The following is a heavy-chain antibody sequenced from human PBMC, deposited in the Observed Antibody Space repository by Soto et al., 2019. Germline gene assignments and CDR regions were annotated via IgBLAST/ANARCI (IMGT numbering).Heavy chain of an antibody. J-gene: IGHJ4*02. CDR1: GYTFTSYG. Sequence: ASVKVSCRASGYTFTSYGISWVRQAPGQGLEWMGWISAYNGNTNYAQKLQGRVTMTTDTSTSTAYMELRSPRSDDTAVYYCARVSPQKHQDIVVVPADYWGQGTLVPVS. V-gene: IGHV1-18*01. CDR2: ISAYNGNT. D-gene: IGHD2-2*01. CDR3: ARVSPQKHQDIVVVPADY.